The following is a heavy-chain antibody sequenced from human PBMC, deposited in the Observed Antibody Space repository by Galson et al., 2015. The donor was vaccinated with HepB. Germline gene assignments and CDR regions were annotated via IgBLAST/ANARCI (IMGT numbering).Heavy chain of an antibody. D-gene: IGHD3-22*01. CDR2: INSKSTGT. J-gene: IGHJ6*02. CDR3: ARGAWKDIAYYPGRAC. CDR1: GYTFTADY. V-gene: IGHV1-2*02. Sequence: SVKVSCKASGYTFTADYLHWVRQAPGQGPEWMGWINSKSTGTNYAQKFQGRVTMTRDTSISIVYMELSSLTSDDTAVYYCARGAWKDIAYYPGRACRGQGTTVTVSS.